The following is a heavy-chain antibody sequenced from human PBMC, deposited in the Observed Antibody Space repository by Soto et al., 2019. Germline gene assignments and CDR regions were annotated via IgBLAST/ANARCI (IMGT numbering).Heavy chain of an antibody. Sequence: GGSLRLSCEASGFTFSGYWMSWVRQAPGKGLEWVADIKHDGSVQYYVDSVKGRLTISRDNAKKQLYLQMNGLRAEDTALYYCARAPYSNAWYRFDLWGQGTLVTVSS. J-gene: IGHJ4*02. V-gene: IGHV3-7*03. CDR1: GFTFSGYW. D-gene: IGHD4-4*01. CDR3: ARAPYSNAWYRFDL. CDR2: IKHDGSVQ.